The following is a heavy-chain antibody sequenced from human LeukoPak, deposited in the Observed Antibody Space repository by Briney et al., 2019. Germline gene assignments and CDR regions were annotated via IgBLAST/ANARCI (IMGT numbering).Heavy chain of an antibody. CDR1: GFTFTSYN. J-gene: IGHJ4*02. CDR3: AKGSGVQVWSSLDY. CDR2: ISGGGSYI. D-gene: IGHD1-1*01. Sequence: GSLRRSCAASGFTFTSYNVNWVRHAAGEGLGWVSSISGGGSYIYYADSVMGRFTISRDNAKNSLYLQMNTLRAEDTAVYYCAKGSGVQVWSSLDYWGQGPLVTVSS. V-gene: IGHV3-21*01.